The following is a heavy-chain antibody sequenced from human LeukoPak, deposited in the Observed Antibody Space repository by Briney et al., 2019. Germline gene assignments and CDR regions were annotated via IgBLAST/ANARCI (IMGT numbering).Heavy chain of an antibody. Sequence: SGRSLRLSCAASGFTFSTYGMHWVRQAPGKGLEWVAVIWYDGSNKYYADSVKGRFTISRDNSKNTLYLQMNSLRADDTAVYYCARLYYYDSSGYKAPYYYYYGMDVWGQGTTVTVSS. CDR3: ARLYYYDSSGYKAPYYYYYGMDV. CDR2: IWYDGSNK. J-gene: IGHJ6*02. CDR1: GFTFSTYG. V-gene: IGHV3-33*01. D-gene: IGHD3-22*01.